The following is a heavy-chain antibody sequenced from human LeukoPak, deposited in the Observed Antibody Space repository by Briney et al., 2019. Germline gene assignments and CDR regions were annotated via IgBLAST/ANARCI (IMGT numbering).Heavy chain of an antibody. CDR2: IKQDGSEK. Sequence: PGGSLRLSCAASGFTFSSYWMSWVRQAPGKGLEWVANIKQDGSEKYYVDSVKGRFTISRDNAKNSLYLQMNSLRSDDTAVYYCARDATAWNEQIYYYHGLDAWGQGTTVTVSS. D-gene: IGHD1-1*01. J-gene: IGHJ6*02. CDR3: ARDATAWNEQIYYYHGLDA. V-gene: IGHV3-7*05. CDR1: GFTFSSYW.